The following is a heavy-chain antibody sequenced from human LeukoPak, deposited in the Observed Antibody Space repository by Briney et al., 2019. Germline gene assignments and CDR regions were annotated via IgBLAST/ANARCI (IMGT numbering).Heavy chain of an antibody. J-gene: IGHJ3*02. CDR1: GFTFRSHW. Sequence: PGGSLRLSCAASGFTFRSHWMTWVRQAPGKGLEWVANIKEDGSETNYVDSVKGRFTISRDNAKNSLCLQMNSLRAEDTAVYYCARGENGAFNIWGQGTMVTVSS. CDR3: ARGENGAFNI. V-gene: IGHV3-7*01. D-gene: IGHD1-1*01. CDR2: IKEDGSET.